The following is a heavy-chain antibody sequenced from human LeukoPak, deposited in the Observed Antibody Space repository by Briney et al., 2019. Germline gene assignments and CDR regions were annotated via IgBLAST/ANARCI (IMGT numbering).Heavy chain of an antibody. D-gene: IGHD1-26*01. CDR2: IWYDGSNK. J-gene: IGHJ4*02. CDR1: GFTFSSYG. Sequence: GGSLRLSCAASGFTFSSYGMHWVRQAPGKGLEWVAVIWYDGSNKYYADSVKGRFTISRDNSKNTLYLQMNSLRAEDTAVYCCAKVRGSYELDYFDYWGQGTLVTVSS. CDR3: AKVRGSYELDYFDY. V-gene: IGHV3-33*06.